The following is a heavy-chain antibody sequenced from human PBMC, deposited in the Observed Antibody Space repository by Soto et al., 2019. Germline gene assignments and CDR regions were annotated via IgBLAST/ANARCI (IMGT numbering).Heavy chain of an antibody. V-gene: IGHV4-59*08. J-gene: IGHJ6*02. CDR2: INYDGYS. Sequence: QVQLQESGPGLVKPSETLSLTCTVSGGSITNYYCSWFRQPPGKGLEWIGYINYDGYSAYNLSLRRGVPLSMDASKTQFSLMLESVTATDTAVYYCARHGFGPLHGLVAVWGPGTTVIVSS. CDR1: GGSITNYY. CDR3: ARHGFGPLHGLVAV. D-gene: IGHD3-10*01.